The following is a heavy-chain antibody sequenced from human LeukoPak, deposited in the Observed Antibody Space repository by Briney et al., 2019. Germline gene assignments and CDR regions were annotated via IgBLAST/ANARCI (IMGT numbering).Heavy chain of an antibody. V-gene: IGHV1-8*01. Sequence: GASVKVSCKASGYTFTSYDINWARQATGQGLEWMGWMNPNSGNTGYAQKFQGRVTMTRNTSISTAYMELSSLRSEDTAVYYCARGRDYSSSWLNWFDPWGQGTLVTVSS. CDR2: MNPNSGNT. CDR3: ARGRDYSSSWLNWFDP. CDR1: GYTFTSYD. J-gene: IGHJ5*02. D-gene: IGHD6-13*01.